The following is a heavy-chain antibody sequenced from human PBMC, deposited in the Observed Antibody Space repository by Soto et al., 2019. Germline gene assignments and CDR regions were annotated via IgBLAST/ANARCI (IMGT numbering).Heavy chain of an antibody. CDR2: IYYSGST. V-gene: IGHV4-59*01. Sequence: LSLTCTVSVGSISSYYWSWIRQPPGKGLEWIGYIYYSGSTNYNPSLKSRVTISVDTSKNQFSLKLSSVTAADTAVYYCARVYYDSSGYYHIDYWGQGTLVTVSS. D-gene: IGHD3-22*01. CDR3: ARVYYDSSGYYHIDY. J-gene: IGHJ4*02. CDR1: VGSISSYY.